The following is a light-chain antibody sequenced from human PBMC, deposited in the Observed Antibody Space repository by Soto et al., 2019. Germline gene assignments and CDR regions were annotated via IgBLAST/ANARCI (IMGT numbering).Light chain of an antibody. CDR3: QQSYSTRWT. J-gene: IGKJ1*01. CDR2: AAS. CDR1: QSISSY. V-gene: IGKV1-39*01. Sequence: DIQLTQSPSSLSASVGDRVTITCRASQSISSYLNWYQQKPGKAPKLLIHAASSLQSGVPSRFSGSGSGTDFTLTISSLKPEDFATYYCQQSYSTRWTFGKGTKVDI.